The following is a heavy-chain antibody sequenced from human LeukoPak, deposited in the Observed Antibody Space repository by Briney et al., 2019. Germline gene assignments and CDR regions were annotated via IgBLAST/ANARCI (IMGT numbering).Heavy chain of an antibody. D-gene: IGHD1-26*01. CDR2: INQDGSET. Sequence: PGGSLRLSCAASGFTFRSYWMSWVRQAPGKGLEWVANINQDGSETYYVDSVKGRLTISRDNAKNSLYLQMNSLRAEDTAVYYCAKVLSGSQDYWGQGTLVTVFS. CDR3: AKVLSGSQDY. J-gene: IGHJ4*02. V-gene: IGHV3-7*05. CDR1: GFTFRSYW.